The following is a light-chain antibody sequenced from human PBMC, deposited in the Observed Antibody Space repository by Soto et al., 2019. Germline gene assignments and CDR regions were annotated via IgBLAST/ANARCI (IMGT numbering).Light chain of an antibody. CDR3: CSYAGTYTRV. V-gene: IGLV2-11*01. CDR1: SSDVDNYNN. J-gene: IGLJ1*01. Sequence: SVLTQPRSVSGSPGQSVTISCTRTSSDVDNYNNVSWYQQHTGKAPKLLIYDVNKRPSGVPYRFSGSKSGNTASLTISGLQAGDEADYYCCSYAGTYTRVFGTGTKVTVL. CDR2: DVN.